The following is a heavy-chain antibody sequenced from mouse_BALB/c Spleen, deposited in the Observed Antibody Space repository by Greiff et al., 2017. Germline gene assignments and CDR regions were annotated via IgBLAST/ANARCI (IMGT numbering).Heavy chain of an antibody. D-gene: IGHD2-4*01. V-gene: IGHV1-31*01. Sequence: VQLQQSGPELVKPGASVKISCKASGYSFTGYYMHWVKQSHVKSLEWIGRINPYNGATSYNQNFKDKASLTVDKSSSTAYMELHSLTSEDSAVYYCARGMITTTWFAYWGQGTLVTVSA. J-gene: IGHJ3*01. CDR3: ARGMITTTWFAY. CDR2: INPYNGAT. CDR1: GYSFTGYY.